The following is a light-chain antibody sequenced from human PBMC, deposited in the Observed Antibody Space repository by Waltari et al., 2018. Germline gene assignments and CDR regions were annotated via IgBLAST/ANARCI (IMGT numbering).Light chain of an antibody. CDR1: RGSITSAF. CDR2: KDN. Sequence: NFVLTQPHSVSGSPGRTVTISCPRSRGSITSAFVQWYRLRPGSAPTTLIYKDNQRPSGVPDRFSGSIDTSSNSASLTISGLTTEDEADYYCQTCDTTVLIFGGGTQLTVL. V-gene: IGLV6-57*04. CDR3: QTCDTTVLI. J-gene: IGLJ2*01.